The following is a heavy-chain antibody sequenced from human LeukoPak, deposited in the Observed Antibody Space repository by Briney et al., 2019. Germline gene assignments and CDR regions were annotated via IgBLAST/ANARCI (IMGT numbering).Heavy chain of an antibody. CDR3: TTDRRSSSGWYVGYYFDY. V-gene: IGHV3-15*01. J-gene: IGHJ4*02. CDR1: GFTFSSYW. D-gene: IGHD6-19*01. Sequence: GGSLRLSCAASGFTFSSYWMIWVRQAPGKGLEWVGRIKSKTDGGTTDYAAPVKGRFTISRDDSKNTLYLQMNSLKTEDTAVYYCTTDRRSSSGWYVGYYFDYWGQGTLVTVSS. CDR2: IKSKTDGGTT.